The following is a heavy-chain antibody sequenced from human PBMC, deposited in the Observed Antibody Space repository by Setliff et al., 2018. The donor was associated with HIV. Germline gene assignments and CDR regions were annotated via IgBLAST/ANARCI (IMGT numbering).Heavy chain of an antibody. D-gene: IGHD5-18*01. CDR1: GGSFSGYY. CDR2: IIHSGGT. J-gene: IGHJ6*02. CDR3: ARVKYSYAQGFYYGMDV. V-gene: IGHV4-34*12. Sequence: SETLSLTCAVYGGSFSGYYWNWIRQPPGKGLEWIGEIIHSGGTNYNPSLKSRVTISVDTSKNQFSLKLRSVTAADTAVFYCARVKYSYAQGFYYGMDVWGQGTTVTVSS.